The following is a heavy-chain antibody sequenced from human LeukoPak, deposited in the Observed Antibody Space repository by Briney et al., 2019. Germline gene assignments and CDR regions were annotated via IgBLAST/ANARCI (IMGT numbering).Heavy chain of an antibody. Sequence: GGSLRLSCAASGFTVNSNFMSWVRQAPGKGLEWVSVVYSGGSTYYADSVKGRFTTSRDISKNTLSLQMNSLRAEDTAVYYCAGFFYFDHWGQGTLVTVSS. J-gene: IGHJ4*02. V-gene: IGHV3-53*01. CDR3: AGFFYFDH. CDR2: VYSGGST. CDR1: GFTVNSNF.